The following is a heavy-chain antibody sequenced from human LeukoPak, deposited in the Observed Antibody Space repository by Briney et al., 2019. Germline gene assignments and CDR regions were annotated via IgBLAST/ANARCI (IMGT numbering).Heavy chain of an antibody. V-gene: IGHV3-7*05. CDR3: AREIGGGLHYFHS. CDR2: IKQDGSEK. D-gene: IGHD1-26*01. CDR1: GFTFSSHW. J-gene: IGHJ4*02. Sequence: PGGSLRLSCAASGFTFSSHWMIWVRQAPGKGLEWVANIKQDGSEKYYVDSVKGRFTISRDNSQNTLYLQMNSLRAEDTAMYYCAREIGGGLHYFHSWGQGTPVTVSS.